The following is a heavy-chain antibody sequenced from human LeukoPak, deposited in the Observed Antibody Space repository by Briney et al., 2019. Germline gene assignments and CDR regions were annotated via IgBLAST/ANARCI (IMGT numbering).Heavy chain of an antibody. CDR1: GGTFSSYA. J-gene: IGHJ3*02. CDR2: IIPIFGTA. Sequence: ASVKVSCKASGGTFSSYAISWVRQAPGQGLEWMGGIIPIFGTANYAQKFQGRVTITTDESTSTAYMELSSLRSEDTAVYYCARGSRQEVVPAATDAFDIWGQGTMVTVSS. CDR3: ARGSRQEVVPAATDAFDI. V-gene: IGHV1-69*05. D-gene: IGHD2-2*01.